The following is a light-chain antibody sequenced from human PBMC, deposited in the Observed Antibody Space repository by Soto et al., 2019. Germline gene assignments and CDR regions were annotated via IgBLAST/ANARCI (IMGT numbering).Light chain of an antibody. CDR1: QSISSW. Sequence: DFQMTQSPPTLSASVGDTVTITCRASQSISSWLAWYQQKPGKAPRLLIYDASTLDSGVPSRFSGSRSGKEVTPTLRGLQAYEIGTFYWQQYYSFRDTFGRGTKLEIK. CDR2: DAS. CDR3: QQYYSFRDT. V-gene: IGKV1-5*01. J-gene: IGKJ2*01.